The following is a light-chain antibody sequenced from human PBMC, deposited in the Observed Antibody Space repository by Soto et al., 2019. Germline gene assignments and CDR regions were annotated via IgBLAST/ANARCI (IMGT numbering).Light chain of an antibody. CDR2: EVT. V-gene: IGLV2-23*02. Sequence: QSALTQPASVSGSPGQSITISCTRTSSDVGSYNFVSWYQQHPGKAPKVLIYEVTKRPSGVSNRFSGSKSGNTASLTISGLQADDEADYYCCEEAGISTYVFGTGTKVTVL. CDR3: CEEAGISTYV. CDR1: SSDVGSYNF. J-gene: IGLJ1*01.